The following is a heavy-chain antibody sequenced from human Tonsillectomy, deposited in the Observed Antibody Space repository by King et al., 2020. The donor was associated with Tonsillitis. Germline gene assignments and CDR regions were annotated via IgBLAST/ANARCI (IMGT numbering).Heavy chain of an antibody. D-gene: IGHD3-9*01. CDR1: RGSISSSFY. CDR2: IFYTGST. Sequence: QLQESGPGLVRPSETLSLTCNVSRGSISSSFYWGWIRQPPGKGLEWIGSIFYTGSTHYNPSLRSRVTISVDTSKNHFSLKVSSVTAADPAVYYCARQEVTGFYSEGFYYYGLDVWGQGTTVTVSS. J-gene: IGHJ6*02. CDR3: ARQEVTGFYSEGFYYYGLDV. V-gene: IGHV4-39*07.